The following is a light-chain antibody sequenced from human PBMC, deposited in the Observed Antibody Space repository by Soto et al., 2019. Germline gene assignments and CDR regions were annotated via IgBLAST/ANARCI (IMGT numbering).Light chain of an antibody. CDR1: QSVSNW. CDR2: DVS. CDR3: QQYDSYSWT. V-gene: IGKV1-5*01. J-gene: IGKJ1*01. Sequence: DIQMTQSPSTLSASVGERVTITCRASQSVSNWLAWYQHKPGKAPKLLICDVSSLESGVPSRFSGSGSGTEFILTISSLQPDDFATYYCQQYDSYSWTFXQGTKVDIK.